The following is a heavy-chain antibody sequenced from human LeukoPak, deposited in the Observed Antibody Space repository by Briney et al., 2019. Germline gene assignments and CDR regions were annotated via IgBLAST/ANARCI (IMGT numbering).Heavy chain of an antibody. CDR2: IYYNGST. Sequence: PSETLSLTCTVSGDSISSYYWGWIRQPPGKGLEWIGYIYYNGSTNYNPSLKSRVTISVDTSKNQFSLKVSSVTAAETAVYYCARKYYYNSIRYWHFDLWGRGTLVTVS. D-gene: IGHD3-22*01. V-gene: IGHV4-59*01. J-gene: IGHJ2*01. CDR1: GDSISSYY. CDR3: ARKYYYNSIRYWHFDL.